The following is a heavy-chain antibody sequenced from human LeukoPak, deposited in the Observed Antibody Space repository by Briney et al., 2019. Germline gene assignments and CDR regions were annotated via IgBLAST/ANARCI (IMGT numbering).Heavy chain of an antibody. D-gene: IGHD6-6*01. J-gene: IGHJ5*02. CDR3: AKVSAARYDNWFDP. Sequence: GGSLRLSCAASGFTFSSYAMHWVRQAPGKGLEWVAVISYDGSNKYYADSVKGRFTISRDNSKNTLYLQMNSLRAEDTAVYYCAKVSAARYDNWFDPWGQGTLVTVSS. V-gene: IGHV3-30-3*01. CDR1: GFTFSSYA. CDR2: ISYDGSNK.